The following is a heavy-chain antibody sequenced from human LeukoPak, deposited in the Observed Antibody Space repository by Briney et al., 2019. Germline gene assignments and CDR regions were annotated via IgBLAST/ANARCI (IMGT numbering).Heavy chain of an antibody. CDR1: GGSISSSSYY. CDR2: IYYSGST. Sequence: PSETLSLTCTVSGGSISSSSYYWGWIRQPPGKGLEWIGSIYYSGSTYYNPSLKSRVTISVDTSKNQFSLKLSSVTAADTAVYYCASQGGNYFDYWGQRTLVTVSS. J-gene: IGHJ4*02. CDR3: ASQGGNYFDY. D-gene: IGHD3-16*01. V-gene: IGHV4-39*01.